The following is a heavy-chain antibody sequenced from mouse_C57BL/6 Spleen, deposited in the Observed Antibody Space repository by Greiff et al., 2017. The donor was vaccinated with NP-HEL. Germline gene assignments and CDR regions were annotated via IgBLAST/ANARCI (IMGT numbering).Heavy chain of an antibody. D-gene: IGHD2-3*01. Sequence: VQLQQSGAELVKPGASVKLSCKASGYTFTSYWMHWVKQRPGQGLEWIGMIHPNSGSTNYNEKFKSKATLTVDKSSSTAYMQLSSLTSEDSAVYYCAPDGYYAMDYWGQGTSVTVSS. J-gene: IGHJ4*01. V-gene: IGHV1-64*01. CDR2: IHPNSGST. CDR1: GYTFTSYW. CDR3: APDGYYAMDY.